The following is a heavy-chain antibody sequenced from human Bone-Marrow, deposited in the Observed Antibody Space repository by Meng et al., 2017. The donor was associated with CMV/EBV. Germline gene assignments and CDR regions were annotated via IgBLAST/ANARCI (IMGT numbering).Heavy chain of an antibody. CDR2: IGTAGDT. V-gene: IGHV3-13*01. CDR3: AREPPLADTPQYYSNY. Sequence: HWVRQATGKGLEWVSGIGTAGDTNYPGPVKGRFTISRENAKNSLYLQMNSLRAEDTAVYYCAREPPLADTPQYYSNYWGQGTLVTVSS. J-gene: IGHJ4*02. D-gene: IGHD2-15*01.